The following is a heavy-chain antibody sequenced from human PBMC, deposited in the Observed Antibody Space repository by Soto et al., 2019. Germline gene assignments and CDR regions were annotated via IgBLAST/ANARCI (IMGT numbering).Heavy chain of an antibody. CDR1: GFIFGDFY. D-gene: IGHD4-17*01. CDR3: AKDRTTVTTWLYYFDY. J-gene: IGHJ4*02. Sequence: GGSLRLSCEASGFIFGDFYMTWIRQAPGKGLEWITHISTTSGYTNYADSVRGRFTISRDNSKNTLYLQMNSLRAEDTAVYYCAKDRTTVTTWLYYFDYWGQGTLVTVSS. CDR2: ISTTSGYT. V-gene: IGHV3-11*06.